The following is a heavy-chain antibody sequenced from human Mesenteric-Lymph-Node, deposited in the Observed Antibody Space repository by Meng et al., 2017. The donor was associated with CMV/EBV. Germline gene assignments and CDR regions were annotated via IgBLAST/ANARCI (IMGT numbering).Heavy chain of an antibody. CDR3: AREVVGASTFDY. Sequence: GESLKISCAASGFTFSNAWMSWVRQAPGKGLEWVGRIKSKTDGGTTDYAAPVKGRFTISRDNAKSSLYLQMDSLRAEDTAVYYCAREVVGASTFDYWGQGTLVTVSS. D-gene: IGHD1-26*01. CDR2: IKSKTDGGTT. V-gene: IGHV3-15*01. J-gene: IGHJ4*02. CDR1: GFTFSNAW.